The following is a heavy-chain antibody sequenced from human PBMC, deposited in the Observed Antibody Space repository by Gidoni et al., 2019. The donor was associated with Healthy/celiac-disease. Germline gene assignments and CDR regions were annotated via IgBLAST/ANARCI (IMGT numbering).Heavy chain of an antibody. Sequence: QVQLVESGGGVVQPGRSLRLSCAASGFTFSSYGMHWVRQAPGTGLEWVAVIWYDGSNKYYADSVKGRFTISRDNSKNTLYLQMNSLRAEDTAVYYCARARGTIFGVVPADYWGQGTLVTVSS. D-gene: IGHD3-3*01. CDR2: IWYDGSNK. CDR3: ARARGTIFGVVPADY. V-gene: IGHV3-33*01. J-gene: IGHJ4*02. CDR1: GFTFSSYG.